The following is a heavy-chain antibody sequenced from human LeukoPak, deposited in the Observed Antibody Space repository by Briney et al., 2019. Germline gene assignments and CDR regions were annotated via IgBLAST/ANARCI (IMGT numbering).Heavy chain of an antibody. CDR1: GYSFTNYW. CDR3: ARSRAETVPVWGSYRHHDAFDI. Sequence: GASLQISCKGSGYSFTNYWIGWVRQMPGKGLEWMGIIYPGDSDTTYKPSFQGQVTISADKSISTAYLQWSSLKASDTAMYYCARSRAETVPVWGSYRHHDAFDIWGQGTMVTVSS. D-gene: IGHD3-16*02. V-gene: IGHV5-51*01. CDR2: IYPGDSDT. J-gene: IGHJ3*02.